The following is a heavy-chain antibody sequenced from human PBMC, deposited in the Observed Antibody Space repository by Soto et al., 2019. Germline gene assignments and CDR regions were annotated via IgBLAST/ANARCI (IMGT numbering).Heavy chain of an antibody. D-gene: IGHD1-1*01. CDR2: ISYDGSYK. J-gene: IGHJ4*02. CDR3: AKWNGRFDY. Sequence: QVQLVESGGGVVQPGRSLRLSCAASGFTFSSYGMHWVRQAPGKGLEWVAVISYDGSYKYYADSVKGRFTISRDNSKNTLYLKMNSLRAEDTAVYYCAKWNGRFDYWGQGTLVTVSS. V-gene: IGHV3-30*18. CDR1: GFTFSSYG.